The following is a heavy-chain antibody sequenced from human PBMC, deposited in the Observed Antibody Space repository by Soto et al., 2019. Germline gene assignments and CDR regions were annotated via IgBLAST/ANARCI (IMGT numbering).Heavy chain of an antibody. CDR1: GGSFSGYY. J-gene: IGHJ5*02. CDR2: INHSGST. V-gene: IGHV4-34*01. Sequence: PSETLSLTCAVYGGSFSGYYWSWIRQPPGKGLEWIGEINHSGSTNYNPSLKSRVTISVDTSKNQFSLKLSSVTAADTAVYYCARGTYDYVWGHWFDPWGQGNLVTVSS. D-gene: IGHD3-16*01. CDR3: ARGTYDYVWGHWFDP.